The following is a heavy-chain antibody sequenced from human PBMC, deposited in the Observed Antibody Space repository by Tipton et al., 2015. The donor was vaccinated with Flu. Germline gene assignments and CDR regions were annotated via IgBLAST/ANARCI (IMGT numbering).Heavy chain of an antibody. CDR2: IYPGDSDT. CDR3: ASRRGPPGYSYGYAYYYGMGV. V-gene: IGHV5-51*01. J-gene: IGHJ6*02. D-gene: IGHD5-18*01. Sequence: EVQLVQSGAEVKKPGESLKISCKGSGYSFTSYWIGWVRQMPGKGLEWMGIIYPGDSDTRYSPSFQGQVTISADKSISTAYLQWSSLKASAPAMYYCASRRGPPGYSYGYAYYYGMGVWGQGTTVAVSS. CDR1: GYSFTSYW.